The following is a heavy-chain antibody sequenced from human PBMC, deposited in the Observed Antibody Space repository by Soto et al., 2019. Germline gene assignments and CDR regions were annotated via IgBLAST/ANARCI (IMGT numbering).Heavy chain of an antibody. D-gene: IGHD3-16*01. V-gene: IGHV1-3*01. CDR1: VYGLTSNP. CDR2: INVGNGDT. J-gene: IGHJ6*02. CDR3: ARDQGMLTFGGLMHKVRYYYGMDV. Sequence: SLKGSCKAAVYGLTSNPIQWVSQDPGQSLEWVGWINVGNGDTRFSRKFQGRVTLTRDTSASTVYMELSSLRSEDTAVYYCARDQGMLTFGGLMHKVRYYYGMDVWGQGTTVIGSS.